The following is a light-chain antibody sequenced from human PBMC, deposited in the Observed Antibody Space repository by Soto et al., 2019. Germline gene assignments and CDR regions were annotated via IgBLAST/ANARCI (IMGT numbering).Light chain of an antibody. Sequence: EIVLTQSPGTLSLSPGERATLSCRASQSVSSSYLAWYQQKPGQAPRLLIYGASSRATGIPDRFSGSGSGTDFTLSISRLEPEDFAVYYCQQYGSSTATFVQGTKVEIK. CDR1: QSVSSSY. V-gene: IGKV3-20*01. CDR2: GAS. J-gene: IGKJ1*01. CDR3: QQYGSSTAT.